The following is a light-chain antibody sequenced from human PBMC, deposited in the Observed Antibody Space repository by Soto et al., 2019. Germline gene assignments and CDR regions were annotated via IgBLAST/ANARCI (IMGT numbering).Light chain of an antibody. V-gene: IGKV1-9*01. CDR1: QSISRY. J-gene: IGKJ4*01. CDR2: AAS. Sequence: IRMTHSPSSLSASLGDRVTITCAAGQSISRYLAWYQQKTGKAPKVLIYAASTLQSGVPSRFSGSGYGTEVNLTISSLQPEDFATYYCQQLNSYPRTFGGGTKVDIK. CDR3: QQLNSYPRT.